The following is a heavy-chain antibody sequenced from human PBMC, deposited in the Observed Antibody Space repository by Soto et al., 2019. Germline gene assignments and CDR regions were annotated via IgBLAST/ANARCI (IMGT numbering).Heavy chain of an antibody. D-gene: IGHD3-16*01. V-gene: IGHV3-23*01. CDR1: GFAFNKYV. CDR2: ITGGGETT. J-gene: IGHJ4*02. Sequence: QLLESGGGLVQPGGSQRLSCAASGFAFNKYVMTWVRQPPGKGLEWVSGITGGGETTYYAESVKGRFTISRDNSKNTLFLRMKSLRADDTAVYFCAKDQSRGTTLSYPDFWGQGTLVIVPP. CDR3: AKDQSRGTTLSYPDF.